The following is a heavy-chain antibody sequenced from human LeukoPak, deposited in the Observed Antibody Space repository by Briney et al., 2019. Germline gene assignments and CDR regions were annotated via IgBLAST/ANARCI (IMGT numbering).Heavy chain of an antibody. J-gene: IGHJ4*02. CDR1: AFTFSSYA. CDR2: FSGSGGGT. CDR3: ARSGLSRFGF. D-gene: IGHD2/OR15-2a*01. Sequence: GGSLRLSCAASAFTFSSYAMSWVRQAPGKGLEWVSAFSGSGGGTYYADSVRGRFTISRDNSKNTLYLQMNSLRAEDTAVYYCARSGLSRFGFWGQGTLVTVSS. V-gene: IGHV3-23*01.